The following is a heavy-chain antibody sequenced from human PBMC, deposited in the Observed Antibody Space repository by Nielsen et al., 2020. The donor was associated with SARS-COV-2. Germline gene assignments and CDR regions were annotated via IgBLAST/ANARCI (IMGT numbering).Heavy chain of an antibody. V-gene: IGHV3-30*18. D-gene: IGHD4-17*01. CDR1: GFTFSSYG. CDR3: AKSGDYGDSPYWYFDL. J-gene: IGHJ2*01. Sequence: GGSLRLSCAASGFTFSSYGMHWVRQAPGKGLEWVAVISYDGSNKYYADSVKGRFTISRDNSKNTLYLQMNSLRAEDTAVYYCAKSGDYGDSPYWYFDLWGRGTLVTVSS. CDR2: ISYDGSNK.